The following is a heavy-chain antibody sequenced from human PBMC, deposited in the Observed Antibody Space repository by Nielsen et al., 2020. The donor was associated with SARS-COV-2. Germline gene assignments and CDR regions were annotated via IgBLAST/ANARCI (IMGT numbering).Heavy chain of an antibody. CDR2: IYHSGST. V-gene: IGHV4-4*02. D-gene: IGHD4-11*01. CDR1: GGSISSSNW. Sequence: SETLSLTCAVSGGSISSSNWWSWVRQPPGKGLEWIGEIYHSGSTNYNPSLKSRVTISVDTSKNQFSLKLSSVTAADTAVYYCARTDFLTTVIPYYYYYGMDVWGQGTTVTVSS. J-gene: IGHJ6*02. CDR3: ARTDFLTTVIPYYYYYGMDV.